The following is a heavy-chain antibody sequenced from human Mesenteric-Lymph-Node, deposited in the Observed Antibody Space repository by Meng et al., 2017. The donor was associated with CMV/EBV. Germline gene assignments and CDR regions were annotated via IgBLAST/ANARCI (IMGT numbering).Heavy chain of an antibody. Sequence: QVHLQQGGAGLLKPSGTLSLPCAVYGGSFSGYYWSWIRQPPGKGLEWIGEINHSGSTNYNPSLKSRVTISVDTSKNQFSLKLSSVTAADTAVYYCARHQRWLKSEGGFNYWGQGTLVTVSS. D-gene: IGHD4-23*01. CDR3: ARHQRWLKSEGGFNY. J-gene: IGHJ4*02. CDR1: GGSFSGYY. V-gene: IGHV4-34*01. CDR2: INHSGST.